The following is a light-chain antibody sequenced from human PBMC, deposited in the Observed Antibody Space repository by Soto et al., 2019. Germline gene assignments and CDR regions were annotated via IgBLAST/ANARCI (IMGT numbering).Light chain of an antibody. V-gene: IGKV3-11*01. CDR3: QQRSNWPLT. Sequence: EIVLTQSPATLSLSPGERATLSCRASQSVSSYLAWFQQKPGQAPRLLIYDASNRATGIPARFSGSGSGTDFTITISSLEPEDSAVYYWQQRSNWPLTFGGGTKVEIK. CDR1: QSVSSY. J-gene: IGKJ4*01. CDR2: DAS.